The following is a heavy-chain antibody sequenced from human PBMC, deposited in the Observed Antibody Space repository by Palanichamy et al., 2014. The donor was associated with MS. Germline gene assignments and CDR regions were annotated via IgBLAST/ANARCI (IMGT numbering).Heavy chain of an antibody. CDR1: GGSIRGYY. J-gene: IGHJ6*02. CDR3: ARDDYGSGTSAYGMDV. V-gene: IGHV4-4*07. CDR2: IYPRGIT. D-gene: IGHD3-10*01. Sequence: QVQLQESGPGLVKPSETLSLTCTVSGGSIRGYYWSWIRQPAGKGLEWIGRIYPRGITNYSPSLKSRVTMSIDTSKNQFSLNLGSVTAADTAVYYCARDDYGSGTSAYGMDVWGQGTTVTVSS.